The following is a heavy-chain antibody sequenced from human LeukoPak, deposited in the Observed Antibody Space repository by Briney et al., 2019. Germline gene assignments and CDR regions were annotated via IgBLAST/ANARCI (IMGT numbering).Heavy chain of an antibody. CDR2: IIGSGGST. Sequence: PGGSLRLSCEVSGFTFSSYAMTWVRQAPGKGLEWVSSIIGSGGSTYYADSVKGRFTLSTDNSKDTLYLQMNSLRVEGTAVYYCAGSRVPGAVDIWGQGTMVTVSS. D-gene: IGHD2-15*01. CDR3: AGSRVPGAVDI. J-gene: IGHJ3*02. V-gene: IGHV3-23*01. CDR1: GFTFSSYA.